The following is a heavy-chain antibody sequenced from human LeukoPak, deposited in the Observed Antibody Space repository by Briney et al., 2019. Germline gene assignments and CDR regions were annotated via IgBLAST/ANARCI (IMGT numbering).Heavy chain of an antibody. Sequence: ASVKVSYKASAYTFTSYDINWVRQATGRGLEWMGWMNPNSGNTGYAQKFQGRVTMTRNTSISTAYMELSSLRSEDTAVYYCVRRNYGSPRWFDPWGQGTLVTVSS. D-gene: IGHD3-16*01. CDR2: MNPNSGNT. J-gene: IGHJ5*02. CDR1: AYTFTSYD. V-gene: IGHV1-8*01. CDR3: VRRNYGSPRWFDP.